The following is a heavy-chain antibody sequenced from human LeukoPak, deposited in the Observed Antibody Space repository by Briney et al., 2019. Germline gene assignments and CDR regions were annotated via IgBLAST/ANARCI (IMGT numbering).Heavy chain of an antibody. J-gene: IGHJ4*02. Sequence: PGRSLRLSCAASGFTFSSYGMHWVRQAPGKGLEWVAVISYDGSNKYYADSVKGRFTISRDNSKNTLYLQMNSLSAENTAVYYCAKVQTPVAATSSRLPTDDYWGQGTLVTVSS. V-gene: IGHV3-30*18. CDR1: GFTFSSYG. CDR2: ISYDGSNK. D-gene: IGHD2-15*01. CDR3: AKVQTPVAATSSRLPTDDY.